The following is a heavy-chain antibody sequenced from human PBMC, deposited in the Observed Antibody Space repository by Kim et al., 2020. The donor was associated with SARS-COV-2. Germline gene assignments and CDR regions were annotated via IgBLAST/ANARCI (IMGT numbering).Heavy chain of an antibody. Sequence: SETLSLTCTVSGGSVSSYYWSWIRQPPGKGLEWIGYIYYSGSTNYNPSLKSRVTISVDTSKNQFSLKLSSVTAADTAVYYCARHRYLDAFDIWGQGTMVTVSS. CDR1: GGSVSSYY. CDR3: ARHRYLDAFDI. V-gene: IGHV4-59*08. D-gene: IGHD1-26*01. CDR2: IYYSGST. J-gene: IGHJ3*02.